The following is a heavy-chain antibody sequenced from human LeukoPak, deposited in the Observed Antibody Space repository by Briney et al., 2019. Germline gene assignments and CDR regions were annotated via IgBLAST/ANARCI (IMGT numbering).Heavy chain of an antibody. D-gene: IGHD2-2*01. V-gene: IGHV3-23*01. CDR3: AKVDYCSSTSCYEYYYYYYMDV. Sequence: GGSLRLSCAASGFTFSSYAMNWVRQAPGKGLEWVSAIGGSGDDTYYADSVKGRFTISRDNSKNTLYLQMNGLRAEDTAVYYFAKVDYCSSTSCYEYYYYYYMDVWGKGATVTVSS. CDR2: IGGSGDDT. CDR1: GFTFSSYA. J-gene: IGHJ6*03.